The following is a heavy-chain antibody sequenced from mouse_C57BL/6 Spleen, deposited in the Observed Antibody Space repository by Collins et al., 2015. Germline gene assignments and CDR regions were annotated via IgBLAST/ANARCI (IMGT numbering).Heavy chain of an antibody. CDR3: ARRGGGNYRAMDY. J-gene: IGHJ4*01. CDR2: ISDGGSYT. CDR1: GFTFSDYY. D-gene: IGHD2-1*01. V-gene: IGHV5-4*02. Sequence: EVQLVESGGGLVKPGGSLKLSCAASGFTFSDYYMYWVRQTPEKRLEWVATISDGGSYTYYPDSVKGRFTISRDNAKNNLYLQMSSLKSEDTAMYYCARRGGGNYRAMDYWGQGTSVTVSS.